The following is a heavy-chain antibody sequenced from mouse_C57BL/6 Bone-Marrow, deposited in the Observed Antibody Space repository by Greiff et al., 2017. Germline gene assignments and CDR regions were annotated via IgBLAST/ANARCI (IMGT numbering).Heavy chain of an antibody. CDR1: GYTFTSYW. CDR2: IDPSDSYT. J-gene: IGHJ4*01. CDR3: ARGGYCAMDY. V-gene: IGHV1-69*01. Sequence: VQLQQPGAELVMPGASVKLSCKASGYTFTSYWMHWVKQRPGQGLEWIGEIDPSDSYTNYNQKFKGKSTLTVDKSSSTAYMQLSSLTSEDSAVYYCARGGYCAMDYWGQGTSVTVSS.